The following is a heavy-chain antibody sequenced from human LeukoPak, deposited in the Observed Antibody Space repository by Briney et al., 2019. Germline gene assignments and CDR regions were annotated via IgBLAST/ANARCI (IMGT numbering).Heavy chain of an antibody. CDR1: GYTFTGYY. V-gene: IGHV1-2*02. J-gene: IGHJ4*02. CDR3: ASGGIAAAGASDY. D-gene: IGHD6-13*01. Sequence: AASVTVSCTASGYTFTGYYMHWVRQAPGQGLEWMGWINPNSGGTNYAQKFQGMVTMTRDTSNSTAYMELSRLRSGDTAVYYCASGGIAAAGASDYWGQGTLVTVSS. CDR2: INPNSGGT.